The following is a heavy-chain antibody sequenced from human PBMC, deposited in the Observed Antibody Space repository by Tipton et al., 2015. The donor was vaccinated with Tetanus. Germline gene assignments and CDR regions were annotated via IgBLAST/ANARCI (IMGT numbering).Heavy chain of an antibody. CDR3: ARLREIVSRSGWAFDY. CDR1: GGSMSSSDYY. CDR2: ISYSGRT. Sequence: TLSLTCTVSGGSMSSSDYYWGWIRQPPGKGLEWIGSISYSGRTYYNPSLKSRVTMSVDTFKKHFSLRLRSVTAADTAVYYCARLREIVSRSGWAFDYWGQGTLVTVSS. D-gene: IGHD5/OR15-5a*01. J-gene: IGHJ4*02. V-gene: IGHV4-39*02.